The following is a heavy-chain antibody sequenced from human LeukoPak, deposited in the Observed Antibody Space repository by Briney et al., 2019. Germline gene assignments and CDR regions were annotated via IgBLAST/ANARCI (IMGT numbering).Heavy chain of an antibody. Sequence: GGPLRLSCAACGFTVSSNYMSLVRQSPGKGLEWVSVINTGGSAYYADSVKDRFTISRDNSMNTLYLQMNSLRAEDTAVYYCARGAGYSYSSRYFDYWGQGTLVTVSS. V-gene: IGHV3-53*01. J-gene: IGHJ4*02. D-gene: IGHD6-6*01. CDR1: GFTVSSNY. CDR2: INTGGSA. CDR3: ARGAGYSYSSRYFDY.